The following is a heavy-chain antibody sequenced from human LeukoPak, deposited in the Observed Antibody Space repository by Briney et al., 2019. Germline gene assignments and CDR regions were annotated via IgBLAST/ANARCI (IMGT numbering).Heavy chain of an antibody. D-gene: IGHD3-22*01. CDR3: AKDFSSGYSNP. CDR1: GFTFSSYW. Sequence: GGSLRLSCAASGFTFSSYWMSWVRQAPGKGLEWVANIKQDGSEKYYVDSVKGRFTISRDNSKNTLYLQMNSLRAEDTAVYYCAKDFSSGYSNPWGQGTLVTVSS. J-gene: IGHJ5*02. CDR2: IKQDGSEK. V-gene: IGHV3-7*01.